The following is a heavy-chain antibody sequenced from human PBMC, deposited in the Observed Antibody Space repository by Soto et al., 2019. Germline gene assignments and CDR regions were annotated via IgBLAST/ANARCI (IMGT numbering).Heavy chain of an antibody. CDR1: GFTVSNNY. J-gene: IGHJ4*02. CDR2: SYSGGST. CDR3: AAYSHKGY. D-gene: IGHD3-16*01. Sequence: EEQLVESGGDLVQPGGSLRLSCAASGFTVSNNYMSWVRQAPGKRLEWVSLSYSGGSTYYADSVKGRFTISRDSSKNTLYLQMNSLRAEDTSMYYCAAYSHKGYWGQGTLVTVSS. V-gene: IGHV3-66*01.